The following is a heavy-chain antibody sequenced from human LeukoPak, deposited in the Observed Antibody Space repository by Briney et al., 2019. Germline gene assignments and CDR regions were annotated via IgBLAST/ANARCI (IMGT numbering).Heavy chain of an antibody. CDR1: ELTFSGSG. Sequence: GRSLRLSCTLSELTFSGSGRHWVRRAPGKGLEWVALISFDGNSKFYADSVKGRFTISKDNSKNTVYLQMNNLRSEDTAIYYCAREFYGGKYWGVDYWGQGTLVTVSS. D-gene: IGHD4-23*01. V-gene: IGHV3-30*03. CDR2: ISFDGNSK. CDR3: AREFYGGKYWGVDY. J-gene: IGHJ4*02.